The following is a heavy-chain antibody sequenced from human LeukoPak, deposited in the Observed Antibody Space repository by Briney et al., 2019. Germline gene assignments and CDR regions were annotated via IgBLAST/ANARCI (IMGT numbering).Heavy chain of an antibody. CDR2: FDPEDGET. CDR3: ATDPHDSSGYYRDY. CDR1: GYTLTGYY. V-gene: IGHV1-24*01. J-gene: IGHJ4*02. Sequence: ASVKVSCKASGYTLTGYYMHWVRQAPGKGLEWMGGFDPEDGETIYAQKFQGRVTMTEDTSTDTAYMELSSLRSEDTAVYYCATDPHDSSGYYRDYWGQGTLVTVSS. D-gene: IGHD3-22*01.